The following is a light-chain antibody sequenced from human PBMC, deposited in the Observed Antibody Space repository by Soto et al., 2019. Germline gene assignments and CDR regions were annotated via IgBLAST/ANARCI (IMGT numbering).Light chain of an antibody. V-gene: IGKV1-39*01. Sequence: DIQMTQSPSSLSASVGDRVTITCRASQSISSYLNWYQQKPGKAPNLLIYAASSLPSGVQERFSGSGSGTDFTLTISSLQPEDFANYYCQQSYSTPRTFGQGTKVEIK. CDR1: QSISSY. CDR3: QQSYSTPRT. CDR2: AAS. J-gene: IGKJ1*01.